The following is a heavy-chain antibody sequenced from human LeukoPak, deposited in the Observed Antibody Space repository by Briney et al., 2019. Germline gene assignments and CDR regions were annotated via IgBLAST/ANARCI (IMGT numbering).Heavy chain of an antibody. Sequence: PGGSLRLSCAASGFTFSSYGMHWVRQAPGKGLEWVAIISYDGGNKYFADSVKGRFTISRDNFKNTLYLQMNSLRAEDTAVYYCARDRYSYGYYMDVWGKGTTVTVSS. CDR1: GFTFSSYG. D-gene: IGHD5-18*01. J-gene: IGHJ6*03. CDR3: ARDRYSYGYYMDV. V-gene: IGHV3-30*19. CDR2: ISYDGGNK.